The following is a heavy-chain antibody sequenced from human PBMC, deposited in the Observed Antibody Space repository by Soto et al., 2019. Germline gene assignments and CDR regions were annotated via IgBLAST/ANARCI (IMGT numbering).Heavy chain of an antibody. J-gene: IGHJ3*02. CDR1: EGTVSSYR. D-gene: IGHD3-9*01. V-gene: IGHV3-7*01. CDR2: IKQDGSEK. Sequence: GWSMRLSGAASEGTVSSYRRSWVRQAPGKGLEWVANIKQDGSEKYYVDSVKGRFTISRDNAKNSLYLQMNSLRAEDTAVYYCARDLQVLRYFDWYPGAFDIWGQGTMVTVSS. CDR3: ARDLQVLRYFDWYPGAFDI.